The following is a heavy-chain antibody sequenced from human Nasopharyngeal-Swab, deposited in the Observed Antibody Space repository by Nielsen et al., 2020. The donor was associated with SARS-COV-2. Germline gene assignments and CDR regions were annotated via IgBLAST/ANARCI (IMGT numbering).Heavy chain of an antibody. CDR3: ARAYYFDS. V-gene: IGHV3-74*01. Sequence: GGSLRLSCAASGFTFSSCWMHWVRQAPGKGLVWVARIKSDGSSTSYADSVKGRLTISRDNAKNTLYLQMNSLRAEDTAVYYCARAYYFDSWGQGTLVTVSS. CDR2: IKSDGSST. J-gene: IGHJ4*02. CDR1: GFTFSSCW.